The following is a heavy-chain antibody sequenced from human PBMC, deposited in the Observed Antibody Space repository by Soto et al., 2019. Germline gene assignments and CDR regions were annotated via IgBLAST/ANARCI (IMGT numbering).Heavy chain of an antibody. CDR2: IYHSGST. Sequence: SETLSLTCAVSGGSISRSNWWSCVRQPPGKGLEWIGEIYHSGSTNYHPSLKSRVTISVDKSKNQFSLKLTSLTAADTAVYYCARSTTFDWLFFDNWGQGTLVTVSS. CDR1: GGSISRSNW. V-gene: IGHV4-4*02. J-gene: IGHJ4*02. CDR3: ARSTTFDWLFFDN. D-gene: IGHD3-9*01.